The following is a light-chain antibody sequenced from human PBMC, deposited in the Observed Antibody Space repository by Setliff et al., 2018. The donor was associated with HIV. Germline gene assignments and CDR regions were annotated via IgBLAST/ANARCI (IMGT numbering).Light chain of an antibody. Sequence: QSVLAQPASVSGAPGQSITISCTGTSSDVGSYNLVSWYQQHPNKAPKLMIYSVSKRPSGVSNRSSGSKSDNTASLTISGLQAEDEADYYCCSYAGRSTYVFGTGTKVTVL. CDR1: SSDVGSYNL. CDR3: CSYAGRSTYV. CDR2: SVS. V-gene: IGLV2-23*02. J-gene: IGLJ1*01.